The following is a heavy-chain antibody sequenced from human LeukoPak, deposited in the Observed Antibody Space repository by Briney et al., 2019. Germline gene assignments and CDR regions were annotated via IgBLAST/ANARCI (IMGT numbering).Heavy chain of an antibody. Sequence: PSETLSLTCTVSGASISSSSYYWGWIRQPPGKGLEWIGNIYYNGSTYYNPSLKSRVTISIDTSKNQFSLKLSSVTAADTAVYYCARDQGYCSGGSCSYYYGMDVWGQGTTVTVSS. CDR1: GASISSSSYY. V-gene: IGHV4-39*07. J-gene: IGHJ6*02. D-gene: IGHD2-15*01. CDR2: IYYNGST. CDR3: ARDQGYCSGGSCSYYYGMDV.